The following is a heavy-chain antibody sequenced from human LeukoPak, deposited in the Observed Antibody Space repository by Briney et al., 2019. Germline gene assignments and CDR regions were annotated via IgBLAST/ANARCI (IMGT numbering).Heavy chain of an antibody. J-gene: IGHJ4*02. CDR3: SLKWYFDQ. CDR2: IKQDGSEQ. CDR1: GLTFSSYW. V-gene: IGHV3-7*01. Sequence: PGGSLRLSCAASGLTFSSYWMTWVRQAPGKGLEWVANIKQDGSEQNYVDSVRGRFTVSRDNAKNSLVEDTAVYYCAVRGGRPWSLKWYFDQWGQGTQVTVSS. D-gene: IGHD3-22*01.